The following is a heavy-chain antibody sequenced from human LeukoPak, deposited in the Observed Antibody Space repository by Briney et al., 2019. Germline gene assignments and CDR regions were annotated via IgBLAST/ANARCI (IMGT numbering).Heavy chain of an antibody. V-gene: IGHV4-4*07. D-gene: IGHD1-1*01. Sequence: PSETLSLTCTVSGGSISSYYWSWIRQPAGKGLEWIGRIDTSGNTNYKPSLKSRVTMSVDTSKNQFSLKLSSVTAADTAVYYCARTEPSGTTSHWGQGTLVTVSS. CDR3: ARTEPSGTTSH. CDR1: GGSISSYY. J-gene: IGHJ4*02. CDR2: IDTSGNT.